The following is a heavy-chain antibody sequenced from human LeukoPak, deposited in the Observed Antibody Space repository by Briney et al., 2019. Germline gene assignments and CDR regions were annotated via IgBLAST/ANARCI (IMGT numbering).Heavy chain of an antibody. CDR1: GGSISSHF. CDR2: IYNSGTT. D-gene: IGHD6-19*01. Sequence: SETLSLTCTVSGGSISSHFWSWIRQPPGKGLEWIGNIYNSGTTNYNPSLESRVTISVDTSKNQLSLQLTSVTAADTAVYYCTKATQWLAFDYWGQGTLVTVSS. CDR3: TKATQWLAFDY. V-gene: IGHV4-59*11. J-gene: IGHJ4*02.